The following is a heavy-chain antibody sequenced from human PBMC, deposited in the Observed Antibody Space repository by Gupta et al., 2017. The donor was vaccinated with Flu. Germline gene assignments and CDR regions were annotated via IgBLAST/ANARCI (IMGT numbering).Heavy chain of an antibody. CDR1: GGSISSSSYY. J-gene: IGHJ4*02. D-gene: IGHD3-22*01. Sequence: QLQLQESGPGLVKPSETLSLTCTVSGGSISSSSYYWGWIRQPPGKGLEWIGSIYYSGSTYYNPSLKSRVTISVDTSKNQFSLKLSSVTAAETAVYYCAKGTITMIVVVITNLFDYWGQGTLVTVSS. CDR3: AKGTITMIVVVITNLFDY. CDR2: IYYSGST. V-gene: IGHV4-39*01.